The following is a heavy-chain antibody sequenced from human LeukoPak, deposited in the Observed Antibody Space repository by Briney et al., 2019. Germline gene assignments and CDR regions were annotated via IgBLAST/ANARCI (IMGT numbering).Heavy chain of an antibody. D-gene: IGHD3-22*01. CDR2: ISGSSDTV. V-gene: IGHV3-48*01. J-gene: IGHJ4*02. CDR3: ARGPSQTYYYDSSGYTLFDY. Sequence: PGGSLRLSCAASGLTFSTYSMNWVRRAPGKGLEWVSYISGSSDTVFHADSVKGRFVISRDNPKNSLFLQMNSLRAEDTAVYYCARGPSQTYYYDSSGYTLFDYWGQGTLVTVSS. CDR1: GLTFSTYS.